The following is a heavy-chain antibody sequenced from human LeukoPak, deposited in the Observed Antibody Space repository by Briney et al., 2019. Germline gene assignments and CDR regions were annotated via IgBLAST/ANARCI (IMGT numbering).Heavy chain of an antibody. CDR3: ARAIRLTTPNDFDY. J-gene: IGHJ4*02. Sequence: ASVKVSCKASGYTFTGYYMHWVRQAPGQGLEWMGWINPNSGGTNYAQKFQGRVTMTRDTSISTAYMELSRLRSDDTAVYHCARAIRLTTPNDFDYWGQGTLVTVSS. CDR1: GYTFTGYY. CDR2: INPNSGGT. V-gene: IGHV1-2*02. D-gene: IGHD4-4*01.